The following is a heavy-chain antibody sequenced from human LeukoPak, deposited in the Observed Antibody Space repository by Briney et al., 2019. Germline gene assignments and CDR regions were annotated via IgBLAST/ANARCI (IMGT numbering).Heavy chain of an antibody. J-gene: IGHJ4*02. D-gene: IGHD4-23*01. CDR2: ISGSGGST. Sequence: PGGSLRLSCAASGFTFSSYAMSWVRQAPGKGLEWVSGISGSGGSTYYADSVKGRFTISRDNSKNTLYLQMNTLRAEDTAVYYCAKDQYPIIDYGGNSGDYWGQGTLVTVSS. CDR1: GFTFSSYA. CDR3: AKDQYPIIDYGGNSGDY. V-gene: IGHV3-23*01.